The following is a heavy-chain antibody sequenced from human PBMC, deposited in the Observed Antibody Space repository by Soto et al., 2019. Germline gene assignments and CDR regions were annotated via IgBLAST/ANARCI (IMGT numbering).Heavy chain of an antibody. J-gene: IGHJ3*02. D-gene: IGHD5-18*01. CDR2: IIPILGIA. V-gene: IGHV1-69*02. CDR1: GGTFSSYT. CDR3: ARARRGYSYGSRFDI. Sequence: SVKVSCKASGGTFSSYTISWVRQAPGQGLEWMGRIIPILGIANYAQKFQGRVTITADESTSTAYMELSSLRSEDTAVYYCARARRGYSYGSRFDIWGQGTMVTVSS.